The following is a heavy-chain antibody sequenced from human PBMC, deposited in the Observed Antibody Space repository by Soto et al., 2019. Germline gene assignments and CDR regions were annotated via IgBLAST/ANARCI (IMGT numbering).Heavy chain of an antibody. CDR3: AKNPKPSSYCSSTSCYLDY. CDR1: GFTFSSYA. V-gene: IGHV3-23*01. CDR2: ISGSGGST. J-gene: IGHJ4*02. D-gene: IGHD2-2*01. Sequence: GGSLRLSCAASGFTFSSYAMSWVRQAPGKGLEWVSAISGSGGSTYYADSVKGRFTISRDNSKNTLYLQMNSLRAEDTAVYYCAKNPKPSSYCSSTSCYLDYRGQGTMVTVSS.